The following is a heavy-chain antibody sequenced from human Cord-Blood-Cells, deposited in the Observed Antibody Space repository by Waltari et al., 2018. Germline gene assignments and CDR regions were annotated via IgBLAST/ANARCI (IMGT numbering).Heavy chain of an antibody. CDR2: IIPIFGTA. Sequence: HLVPSGAEVKKPGCSVKVSCEASAVTFSSYAITWLRSAPGQGLEWRGGIIPIFGTANYAQKFKGRVTITADESTSTAYMELSSLRSEDTAVYYCARGGRSKQQLVDYWGQGTLVTVSS. D-gene: IGHD6-13*01. CDR1: AVTFSSYA. CDR3: ARGGRSKQQLVDY. V-gene: IGHV1-69*01. J-gene: IGHJ4*02.